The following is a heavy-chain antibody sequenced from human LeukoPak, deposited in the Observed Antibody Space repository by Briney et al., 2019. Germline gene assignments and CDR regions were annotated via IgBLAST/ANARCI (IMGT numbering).Heavy chain of an antibody. J-gene: IGHJ4*02. CDR1: GFTFSTYS. CDR2: ISDSGAM. V-gene: IGHV3-48*01. Sequence: GGSLRLSCAASGFTFSTYSMKWVRQAPGKGLEWVSYISDSGAMYYADSVRGRFSISRENAQNSLFLQMNSLRAEDTAVYYCARDGGYRGYDADCWGQGTLVTVSS. D-gene: IGHD5-12*01. CDR3: ARDGGYRGYDADC.